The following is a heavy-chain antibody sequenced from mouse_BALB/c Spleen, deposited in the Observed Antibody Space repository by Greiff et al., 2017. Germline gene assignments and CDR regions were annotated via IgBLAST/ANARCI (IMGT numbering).Heavy chain of an antibody. V-gene: IGHV1-14*01. J-gene: IGHJ2*01. D-gene: IGHD1-1*01. Sequence: EVQLQQSGPELVKPGASVKMSCKASGYTFTSYVMHWVKQKPGQGLEWIGYINPYNDGTKYNEKFKGKATLTSDKSSSTAYMELSSLTSEDSAVYYCARKGDYYGSYFDYWGQGTTLTVSS. CDR2: INPYNDGT. CDR1: GYTFTSYV. CDR3: ARKGDYYGSYFDY.